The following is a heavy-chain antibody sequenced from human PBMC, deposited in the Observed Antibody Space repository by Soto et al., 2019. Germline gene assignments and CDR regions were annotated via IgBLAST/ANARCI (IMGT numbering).Heavy chain of an antibody. V-gene: IGHV4-30-2*01. CDR1: GGSIISGGYS. Sequence: SSETLSLTCAVSGGSIISGGYSWSWIRQPPGKGLEWIGYIYHSGSTYYNPSLKSRVTISVDRSKNQFSLKLSSVTAADTAVYYCARGSDGPDYYFDYWGQGTLVTVSS. D-gene: IGHD3-10*01. CDR3: ARGSDGPDYYFDY. CDR2: IYHSGST. J-gene: IGHJ4*02.